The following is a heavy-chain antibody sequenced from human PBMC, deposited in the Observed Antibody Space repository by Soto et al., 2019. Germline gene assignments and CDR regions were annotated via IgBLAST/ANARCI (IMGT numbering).Heavy chain of an antibody. CDR2: ISYDGSNK. D-gene: IGHD3-22*01. Sequence: GGSLRLSCAASGFNFSSYAMHWVRQAPGKGLEWVAVISYDGSNKYYADSVKGRFTISRDNSKNTLYLQMNSLRAEDTAVYYCARGLDRVVITLFDYWGQGTLVTVSS. CDR3: ARGLDRVVITLFDY. J-gene: IGHJ4*02. V-gene: IGHV3-30-3*01. CDR1: GFNFSSYA.